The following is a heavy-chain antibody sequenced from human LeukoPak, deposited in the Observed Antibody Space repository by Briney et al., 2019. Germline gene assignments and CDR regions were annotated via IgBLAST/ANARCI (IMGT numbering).Heavy chain of an antibody. J-gene: IGHJ4*02. D-gene: IGHD3-22*01. CDR2: SNPNSGGT. CDR1: GYTFTGYY. V-gene: IGHV1-2*02. CDR3: ARESADYYDSSGYYYLVYYFDY. Sequence: ASVKVSCKASGYTFTGYYMHWVRQAPGQGLEWMGWSNPNSGGTHYAQKLQGRVTMARDTSISTAYMELSRLRSDDTAVYYCARESADYYDSSGYYYLVYYFDYWGQGTLITVSS.